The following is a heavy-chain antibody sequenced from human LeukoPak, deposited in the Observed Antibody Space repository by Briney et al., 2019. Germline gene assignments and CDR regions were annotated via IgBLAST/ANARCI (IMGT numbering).Heavy chain of an antibody. D-gene: IGHD5-18*01. V-gene: IGHV3-9*01. Sequence: GRSLRLSCAASGFTFDDYAMHWVRQAPGKGLEWVSGISWNSGSIGYADSVKGRFTISRDNAKNSLYLQMNSLRAEDTALYYCAKGTVDTAMVGDYWGQGTLVTVSS. J-gene: IGHJ4*02. CDR3: AKGTVDTAMVGDY. CDR1: GFTFDDYA. CDR2: ISWNSGSI.